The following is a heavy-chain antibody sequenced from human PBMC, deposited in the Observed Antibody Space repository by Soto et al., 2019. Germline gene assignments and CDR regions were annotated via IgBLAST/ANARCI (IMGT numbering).Heavy chain of an antibody. D-gene: IGHD3-10*01. J-gene: IGHJ4*02. V-gene: IGHV1-69*10. CDR2: INPILSMS. Sequence: ASVKVSCKASGDTFSFYSINWVRQAPGLGLEWMGGINPILSMSNYAQRFQGRVTMTADKSTSTAYMELSGLRSEDTAIYYCASSYGSGYRAFDYWGQGALVTVSS. CDR3: ASSYGSGYRAFDY. CDR1: GDTFSFYS.